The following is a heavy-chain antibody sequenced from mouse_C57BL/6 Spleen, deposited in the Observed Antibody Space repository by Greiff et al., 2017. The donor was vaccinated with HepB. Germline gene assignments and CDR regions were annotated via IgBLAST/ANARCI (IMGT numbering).Heavy chain of an antibody. CDR3: ARWIDGYYEYYFDY. CDR1: GYTFTSYW. CDR2: IDPNSGGT. D-gene: IGHD2-3*01. Sequence: VQLQQPGAELVKPGASVKLSCKASGYTFTSYWMHWVKQRPGRGLEWIGRIDPNSGGTKYNEKFKSKATLTVDKPSSTAYMQLSSLTSEDSAVYDCARWIDGYYEYYFDYWGQGTTLTVSS. V-gene: IGHV1-72*01. J-gene: IGHJ2*01.